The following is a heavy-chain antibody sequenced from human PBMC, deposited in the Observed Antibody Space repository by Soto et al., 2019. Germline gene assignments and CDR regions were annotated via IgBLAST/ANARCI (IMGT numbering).Heavy chain of an antibody. CDR1: GGSISSGDYY. J-gene: IGHJ4*02. Sequence: QVQLQESGPGLVKPSQTLSLTCTVSGGSISSGDYYWSWIRQSPGKGLEWIGYIYYSGSTYYNPALKSRVITTVDTSKKKFYLKLSSVTAADKAVYYCARVADCSCSRCYFSVDYWGQGPLVTVSS. D-gene: IGHD2-15*01. V-gene: IGHV4-30-4*01. CDR3: ARVADCSCSRCYFSVDY. CDR2: IYYSGST.